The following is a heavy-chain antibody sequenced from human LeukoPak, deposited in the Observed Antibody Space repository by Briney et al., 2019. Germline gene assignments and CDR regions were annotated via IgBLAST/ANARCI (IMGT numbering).Heavy chain of an antibody. CDR1: GFTFSSYS. Sequence: GGSLRLSCAASGFTFSSYSMNWVRQAPGKGLEWVSYISSSSGTIYYADSVKGRFTISRDNAKNSLYLQMNSLRAEDTAVYYCARDRVYYGDWGQGTLVTVSS. CDR3: ARDRVYYGD. D-gene: IGHD3-10*01. J-gene: IGHJ1*01. V-gene: IGHV3-48*01. CDR2: ISSSSGTI.